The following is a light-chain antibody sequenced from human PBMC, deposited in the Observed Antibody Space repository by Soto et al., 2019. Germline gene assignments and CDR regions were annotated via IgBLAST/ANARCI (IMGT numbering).Light chain of an antibody. V-gene: IGKV3D-20*02. CDR3: QQRNYWQVT. CDR1: ERIYSAY. CDR2: GTS. Sequence: EGVLTQSPGTLSLSRGERATLSCRASERIYSAYLGWYQQKPGQAPRLLIYGTSSRATGIPDRFSGSGSGTDFTLTISSLEPEDFAIYYCQQRNYWQVTFGQGTRLEIK. J-gene: IGKJ5*01.